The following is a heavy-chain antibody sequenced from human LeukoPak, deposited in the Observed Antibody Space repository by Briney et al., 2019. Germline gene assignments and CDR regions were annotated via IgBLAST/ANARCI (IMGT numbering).Heavy chain of an antibody. CDR3: ARETGYGSGWYDY. D-gene: IGHD6-19*01. CDR2: INHNGNVN. V-gene: IGHV3-7*01. J-gene: IGHJ4*02. CDR1: GFTFSSYW. Sequence: GGSLRLSCAASGFTFSSYWMNWARQAPGKGLEWVASINHNGNVNYYVDSVKGRFTISRDNAKNSLYLQMSSLRAEDTAVYYCARETGYGSGWYDYWGQGTLVTVSS.